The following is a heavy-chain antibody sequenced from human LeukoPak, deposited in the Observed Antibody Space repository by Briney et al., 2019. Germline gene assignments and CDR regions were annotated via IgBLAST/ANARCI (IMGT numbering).Heavy chain of an antibody. CDR3: AKQAAGTFDY. CDR2: VRSDTKDQ. D-gene: IGHD6-13*01. V-gene: IGHV3-30*02. CDR1: GLRFSNHG. Sequence: PGGSLRLSCLVSGLRFSNHGMHWVRQSPGKGLEWVAFVRSDTKDQHYADFVRGQFTISRDNSKNTLYLQMNSLRAEDTAVYYCAKQAAGTFDYWGQGTLVTVSS. J-gene: IGHJ4*02.